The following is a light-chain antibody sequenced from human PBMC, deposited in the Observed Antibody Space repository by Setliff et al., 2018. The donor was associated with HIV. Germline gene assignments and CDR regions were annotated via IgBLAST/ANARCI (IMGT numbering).Light chain of an antibody. CDR3: SSYAITNTLP. J-gene: IGLJ1*01. CDR1: SSDVGGYNY. Sequence: ALPQPASVSGSPGQSITISCTGTSSDVGGYNYVSWYQQHPGKAPKLIIYEVKNRPSGVSNRFSGSKSGNPASLTISGLQAEDEADYYCSSYAITNTLPFGTGTKVTVL. CDR2: EVK. V-gene: IGLV2-14*01.